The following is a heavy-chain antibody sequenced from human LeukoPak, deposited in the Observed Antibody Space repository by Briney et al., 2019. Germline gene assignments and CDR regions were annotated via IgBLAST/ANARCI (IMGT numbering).Heavy chain of an antibody. Sequence: SETLSLPCTVSGGSLSIYYWSCIPHPPEKGLEGIGYIYYSGSTNYNPSLKSRVTISVDTSKTQFSLKLSSVTAADTAVYYCVRSYFDWLSPFLSWGQGTLVTVSS. J-gene: IGHJ5*02. V-gene: IGHV4-59*01. CDR2: IYYSGST. CDR3: VRSYFDWLSPFLS. D-gene: IGHD3-9*01. CDR1: GGSLSIYY.